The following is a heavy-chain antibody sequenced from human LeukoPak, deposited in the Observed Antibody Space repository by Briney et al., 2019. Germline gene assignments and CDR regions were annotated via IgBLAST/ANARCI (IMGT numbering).Heavy chain of an antibody. J-gene: IGHJ4*02. CDR1: GGSFRDYY. CDR2: ITHTGST. CDR3: ARGFSSPRSPVLPYFDY. D-gene: IGHD2/OR15-2a*01. Sequence: PSETLSLTCGVSGGSFRDYYWSWIRQPPGKGLEWIGEITHTGSTNYNPSLKSRVTILVDTSKNEFSLRLDSVTTADTAVYYCARGFSSPRSPVLPYFDYWGQGLLVTVSS. V-gene: IGHV4-34*01.